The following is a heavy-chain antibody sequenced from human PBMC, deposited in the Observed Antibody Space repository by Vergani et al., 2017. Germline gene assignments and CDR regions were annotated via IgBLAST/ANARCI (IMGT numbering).Heavy chain of an antibody. J-gene: IGHJ6*02. CDR3: AGSMGVPAYYYCGMDV. CDR2: IYTSGST. D-gene: IGHD2/OR15-2a*01. Sequence: QVQLQESGPGLVKPSQTLSLTCTVSGGSISSGSYYWSWIRQPAGKGLEWIGRIYTSGSTNYNPSLKSRVTISVDTSKNQFSLKLSSVTAADTAVYYCAGSMGVPAYYYCGMDVWGQGTTVTVSS. V-gene: IGHV4-61*02. CDR1: GGSISSGSYY.